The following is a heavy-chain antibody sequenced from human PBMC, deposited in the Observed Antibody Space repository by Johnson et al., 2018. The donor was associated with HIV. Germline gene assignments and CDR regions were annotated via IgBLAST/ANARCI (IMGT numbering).Heavy chain of an antibody. V-gene: IGHV3-48*04. Sequence: VQLVESGGGVVQPGRSLRLSCAASGFTFSSYGMHWVRQAPGKGLEWVSYISNSGNTIYYADSVKGRFTVSRANARNSLYLQMNSLRTEDTAVYYCANLGDYSGNNGFDIWGQGTMVTVSS. CDR3: ANLGDYSGNNGFDI. D-gene: IGHD4-23*01. CDR1: GFTFSSYG. J-gene: IGHJ3*02. CDR2: ISNSGNTI.